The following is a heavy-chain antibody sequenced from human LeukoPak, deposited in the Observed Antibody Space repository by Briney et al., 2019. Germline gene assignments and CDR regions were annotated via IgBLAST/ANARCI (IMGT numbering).Heavy chain of an antibody. CDR2: IYYSGST. Sequence: SETLSLTCTVSGGSISSSSYYWGWIRQPPGKELEWIGSIYYSGSTYYNPSLKSRVTISVDTSKNQFSLKLSSVTAADTAVYYCARARITIFGVVITFDYWGQGTLVTVSS. D-gene: IGHD3-3*01. CDR3: ARARITIFGVVITFDY. V-gene: IGHV4-39*07. CDR1: GGSISSSSYY. J-gene: IGHJ4*02.